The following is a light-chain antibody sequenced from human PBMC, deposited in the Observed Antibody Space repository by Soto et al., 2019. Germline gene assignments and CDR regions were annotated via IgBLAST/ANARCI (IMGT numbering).Light chain of an antibody. J-gene: IGKJ4*01. Sequence: DIQRTQSPSSLSASVGDRDTITCRASQGISNYLAWYQQKPGKVPKLLIYAASTLQSGVPSRFSGSGSGTDFTLTISSLQPEDVATYYCQKYNSASALTFGGGTKVEIK. CDR2: AAS. CDR1: QGISNY. CDR3: QKYNSASALT. V-gene: IGKV1-27*01.